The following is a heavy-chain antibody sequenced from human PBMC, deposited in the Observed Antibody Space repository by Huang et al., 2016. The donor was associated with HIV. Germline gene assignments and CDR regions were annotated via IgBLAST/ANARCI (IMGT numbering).Heavy chain of an antibody. Sequence: QVQLQESGPGLVKPSQTLSLTCTVSGGSINSVTYYWSWIRQPAGKGLEWIGHIYPRGDTTPNPSLKSRVTISVDTSKNQFSLKLSSVTAADTAVYYCAREALRPGAGIKGYFDYWGPGTRVTVSS. J-gene: IGHJ4*02. D-gene: IGHD6-19*01. CDR3: AREALRPGAGIKGYFDY. CDR1: GGSINSVTYY. CDR2: IYPRGDT. V-gene: IGHV4-61*09.